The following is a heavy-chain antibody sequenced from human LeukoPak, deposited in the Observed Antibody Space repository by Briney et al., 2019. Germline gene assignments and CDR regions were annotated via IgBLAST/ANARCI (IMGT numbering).Heavy chain of an antibody. CDR2: IRSKAYGGTT. CDR1: GFTFTNHW. V-gene: IGHV3-49*04. CDR3: TRDLYSSSWTFDY. D-gene: IGHD6-13*01. Sequence: PGGSLRLSCVTSGFTFTNHWMSWVRQAPGKGLEWVGFIRSKAYGGTTEYAASVKGRFTISRDDSKSIAYLQMNSLKTEDTAVYYCTRDLYSSSWTFDYWGQGTLVTVSS. J-gene: IGHJ4*02.